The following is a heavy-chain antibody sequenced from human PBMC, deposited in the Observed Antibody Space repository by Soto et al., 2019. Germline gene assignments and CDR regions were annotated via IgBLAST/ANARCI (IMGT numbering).Heavy chain of an antibody. CDR3: ARNRKWRKAFAY. CDR1: GYTFTGYY. J-gene: IGHJ4*02. Sequence: ASVKVSCKASGYTFTGYYMHWVRQAPGQGLEWMGWINPNSGGTNYAQKFQGRVTMTRGTSISTAYMELSRLRSDDTAVYYCARNRKWRKAFAYWGEGTLVTVSS. CDR2: INPNSGGT. D-gene: IGHD5-12*01. V-gene: IGHV1-2*02.